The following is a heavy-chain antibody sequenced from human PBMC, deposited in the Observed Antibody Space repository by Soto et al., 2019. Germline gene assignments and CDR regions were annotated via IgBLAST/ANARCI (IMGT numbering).Heavy chain of an antibody. V-gene: IGHV3-30*18. CDR1: GFTFDSYG. Sequence: QVQLVESGGGVVQPGRSLRLSCAASGFTFDSYGMDWVRQAPGDGLEWVAVISSDGNNKYYADSVKGRFTISRDNFKNTLYLQMSSLRADDTAVYYCAKDLLPNTVTTCGSWGQGTLVTVSS. CDR2: ISSDGNNK. D-gene: IGHD4-17*01. CDR3: AKDLLPNTVTTCGS. J-gene: IGHJ5*02.